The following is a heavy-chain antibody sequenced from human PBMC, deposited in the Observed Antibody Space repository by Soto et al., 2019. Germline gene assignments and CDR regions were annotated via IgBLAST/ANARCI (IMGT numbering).Heavy chain of an antibody. CDR3: AKGGGGMDV. CDR1: GFSLNTRGVG. CDR2: IYWNDDK. Sequence: QITLKESGPTLVKPTHTLTLTCNFSGFSLNTRGVGVVWIRQPPGKALEWLALIYWNDDKRYNPSLKNRLSITKDPSKDQVVPKMTYMDPVDTGPYFCAKGGGGMDVWGPGTPVTVSS. V-gene: IGHV2-5*01. D-gene: IGHD3-16*01. J-gene: IGHJ6*02.